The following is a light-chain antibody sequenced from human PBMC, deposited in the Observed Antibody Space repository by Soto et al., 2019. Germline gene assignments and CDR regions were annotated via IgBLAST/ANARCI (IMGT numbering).Light chain of an antibody. V-gene: IGLV1-44*01. CDR3: AAWDDSLSVVV. Sequence: QSVLTQPPSASGTPGQTVTISCSGGSSNIGVNTLNWYQQLPGTPPKLLISTSNQRPSGVRDRFSGSKSGTSASLAISGLQSDEEAEADCAAWDDSLSVVVFGGGTKLTVL. CDR2: TSN. CDR1: SSNIGVNT. J-gene: IGLJ2*01.